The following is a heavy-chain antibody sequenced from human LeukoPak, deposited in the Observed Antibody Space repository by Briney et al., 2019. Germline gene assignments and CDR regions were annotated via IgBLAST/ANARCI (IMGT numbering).Heavy chain of an antibody. CDR3: SRDAIMFHYDSSGYYQDY. D-gene: IGHD3-22*01. J-gene: IGHJ4*02. CDR2: INPNSGGT. Sequence: ASVKVSCKASGYTFTRYYMHWVRQAPGQGPEWMGWINPNSGGTNYAQKFQGRVTMTRDTSISTAYMEVSRLKSDDTAVYYCSRDAIMFHYDSSGYYQDYWGQGTLVTVSS. V-gene: IGHV1-2*02. CDR1: GYTFTRYY.